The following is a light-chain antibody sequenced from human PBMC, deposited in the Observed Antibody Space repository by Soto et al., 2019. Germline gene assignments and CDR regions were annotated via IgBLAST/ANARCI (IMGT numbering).Light chain of an antibody. V-gene: IGLV2-23*03. CDR2: EGS. J-gene: IGLJ1*01. CDR3: CSYAGSSTFLYV. CDR1: SSDVGSYNL. Sequence: QSVLTQPASVSGSAGQSLTISCTGTSSDVGSYNLVSWYQQHPGKAPKLMIYEGSKRPSGVSNRFSGSKSGNTASLTISGLQAEDEADYYCCSYAGSSTFLYVFGTGTKVTVL.